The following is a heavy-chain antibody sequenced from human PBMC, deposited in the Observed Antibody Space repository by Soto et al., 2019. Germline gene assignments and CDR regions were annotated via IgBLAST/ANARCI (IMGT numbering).Heavy chain of an antibody. CDR3: ARDRRHGDYVGLDY. CDR2: IYYSGST. V-gene: IGHV4-59*01. D-gene: IGHD4-17*01. J-gene: IGHJ4*02. Sequence: SETLSLTCTVSGGSISSYYWSWIRQPPGKGLEWIGYIYYSGSTNYNPSLKSRVTISVDTSKNQFSLKLSSVTAADTAVYYCARDRRHGDYVGLDYWGQGTLVIVSS. CDR1: GGSISSYY.